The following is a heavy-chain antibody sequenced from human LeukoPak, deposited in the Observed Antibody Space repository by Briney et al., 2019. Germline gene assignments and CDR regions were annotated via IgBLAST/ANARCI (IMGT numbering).Heavy chain of an antibody. J-gene: IGHJ4*02. Sequence: ASVKVSCKVSGYTLTELSMHWVRQAPGKGLEWMGGFDPEDGETIYAQKFQGRVTMTEDTSTDTAYMELSSLRSEDTAVYYCATDPESIFGVVISGYWGQGTLVTVSS. CDR1: GYTLTELS. V-gene: IGHV1-24*01. D-gene: IGHD3-3*01. CDR3: ATDPESIFGVVISGY. CDR2: FDPEDGET.